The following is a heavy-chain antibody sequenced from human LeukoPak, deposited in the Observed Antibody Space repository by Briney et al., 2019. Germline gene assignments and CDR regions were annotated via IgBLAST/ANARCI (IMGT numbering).Heavy chain of an antibody. D-gene: IGHD6-13*01. CDR1: GYTFTGCY. Sequence: AASVKVSCKASGYTFTGCYMHWVRQAPGQGLEWMGWINPNSGGTNYAQKFQGRVTMTRDTSISTAYMELSRLRSDNTAVYYCARDFRIAAHYFDYWGQGTLVTVSS. V-gene: IGHV1-2*02. CDR2: INPNSGGT. J-gene: IGHJ4*02. CDR3: ARDFRIAAHYFDY.